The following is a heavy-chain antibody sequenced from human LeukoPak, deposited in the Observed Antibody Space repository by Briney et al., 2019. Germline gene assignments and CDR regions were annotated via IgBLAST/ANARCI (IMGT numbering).Heavy chain of an antibody. J-gene: IGHJ4*02. CDR2: ISGSGGST. CDR3: AKSGYGVTRPFDY. V-gene: IGHV3-23*01. Sequence: GGSLRLSCAASGFTFSSYAMSWVRQAPGKGLEWVSAISGSGGSTYYADSVRGRFTISRDNSKNTLYLQMNSLRAEDTAVYYCAKSGYGVTRPFDYWGQGTLVTVSS. D-gene: IGHD5-18*01. CDR1: GFTFSSYA.